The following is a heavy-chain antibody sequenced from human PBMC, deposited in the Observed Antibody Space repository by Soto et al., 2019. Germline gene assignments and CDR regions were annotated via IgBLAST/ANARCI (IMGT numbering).Heavy chain of an antibody. V-gene: IGHV3-72*01. CDR2: TRNKANGYTT. D-gene: IGHD6-19*01. Sequence: EVQLVESGGGLVQPGGSLRLSCAASGFTFSDHYMDWVRQAPGKGLEWVGRTRNKANGYTTEYAACVKGRLTISRADSKNSMYLQMNSLKTEDTAVYYCARERSIAVAGAGGAFDIWGQGTMVTVSS. CDR1: GFTFSDHY. J-gene: IGHJ3*02. CDR3: ARERSIAVAGAGGAFDI.